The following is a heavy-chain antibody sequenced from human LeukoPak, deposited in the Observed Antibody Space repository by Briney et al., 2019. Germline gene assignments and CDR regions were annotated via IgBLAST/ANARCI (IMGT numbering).Heavy chain of an antibody. CDR3: ARYVFEKFDY. CDR1: GGSFSGYY. CDR2: INHSGST. J-gene: IGHJ4*02. Sequence: SETLSLTCAVYGGSFSGYYWSWIRQPPGKGLEWIGEINHSGSTNYNPSLKSRVTISVDTSKNQFSLKLSSVTAADTAVYYCARYVFEKFDYWGQGTLVTVSS. D-gene: IGHD2-21*01. V-gene: IGHV4-34*01.